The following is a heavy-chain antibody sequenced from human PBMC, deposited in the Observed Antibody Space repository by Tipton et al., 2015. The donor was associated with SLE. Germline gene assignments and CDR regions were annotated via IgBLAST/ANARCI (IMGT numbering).Heavy chain of an antibody. CDR3: VRGGSAWSFDY. J-gene: IGHJ4*02. CDR1: GFTFRNYG. Sequence: SLRLSCAASGFTFRNYGTHWVRQAPGKGLEWVAFIRSDGSIKNYADSAKGRFIISRDNSKNSLYLQMNSLRPEDTAVYYCVRGGSAWSFDYWGQGTPVTVSS. D-gene: IGHD2-21*02. CDR2: IRSDGSIK. V-gene: IGHV3-30*02.